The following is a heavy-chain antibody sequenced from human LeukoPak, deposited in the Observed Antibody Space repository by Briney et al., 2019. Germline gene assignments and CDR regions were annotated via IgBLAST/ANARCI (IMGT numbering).Heavy chain of an antibody. D-gene: IGHD1-1*01. CDR2: ISYSGST. V-gene: IGHV4-59*08. J-gene: IGHJ4*02. CDR3: ARQFAGTNKDY. Sequence: SSETLSLTCTVSGGSISSYYWSWIRQPPGKGLEWIGFISYSGSTNYNPSLKSRVTISLDTSKNQFSLNLSSVTAADTAVYYCARQFAGTNKDYWGQGTLVTVSS. CDR1: GGSISSYY.